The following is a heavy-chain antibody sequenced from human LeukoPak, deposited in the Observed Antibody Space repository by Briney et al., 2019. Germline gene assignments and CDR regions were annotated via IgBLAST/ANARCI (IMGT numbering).Heavy chain of an antibody. V-gene: IGHV3-30*03. J-gene: IGHJ4*02. Sequence: GGSLRLSCAASGFTFSSYWMHWVRQAPGKGLEWVAVISYDGSNKYYADSVKGRFTISRDNSKNTLYLQMNSLRAEDTAVYYCARDYSGAMVRGVIIGGFDYWGQGTLVTVSS. CDR3: ARDYSGAMVRGVIIGGFDY. CDR1: GFTFSSYW. D-gene: IGHD3-10*01. CDR2: ISYDGSNK.